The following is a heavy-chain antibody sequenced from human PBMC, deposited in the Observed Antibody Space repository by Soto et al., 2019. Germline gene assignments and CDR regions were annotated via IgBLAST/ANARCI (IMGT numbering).Heavy chain of an antibody. CDR2: ISSSSSTI. Sequence: GGSMRLFCAASGFTFSSYSMNWVRQAPGKGLEWVSYISSSSSTIYYADSVKGRFTISRDNAKNSLYLQMNSLREEDTDVYYCARVIMDVWGQGTTVTVSS. V-gene: IGHV3-48*02. CDR3: ARVIMDV. J-gene: IGHJ6*02. CDR1: GFTFSSYS.